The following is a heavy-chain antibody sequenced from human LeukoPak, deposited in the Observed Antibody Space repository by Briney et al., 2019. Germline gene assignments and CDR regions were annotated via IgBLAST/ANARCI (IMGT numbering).Heavy chain of an antibody. CDR2: IYTSGST. V-gene: IGHV4-4*07. CDR1: GGSISSYY. CDR3: AREAAYYYDSSGYYYYYYYYMDV. Sequence: SETLSLTCTVSGGSISSYYWSWIRQPAGKGLEWIGRIYTSGSTNYNPSLTSRVTISVGTSKNQFSLELSSMTAADTAMYYCAREAAYYYDSSGYYYYYYYYMDVWGKGTAVTISS. D-gene: IGHD3-22*01. J-gene: IGHJ6*03.